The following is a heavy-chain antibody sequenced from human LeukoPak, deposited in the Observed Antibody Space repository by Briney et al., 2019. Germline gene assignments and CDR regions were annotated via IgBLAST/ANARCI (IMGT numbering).Heavy chain of an antibody. J-gene: IGHJ5*02. V-gene: IGHV3-7*01. CDR1: GFTFTNNW. CDR3: ARGRGRIDP. D-gene: IGHD5-24*01. Sequence: GGSLRLSCVASGFTFTNNWMTWFRQAPGKGLEWVANVNEDGSEQNYLDSVKGRFTISRDNAKNSVYLQMHGLRVEETAVYFCARGRGRIDPWGPGTLVTVSS. CDR2: VNEDGSEQ.